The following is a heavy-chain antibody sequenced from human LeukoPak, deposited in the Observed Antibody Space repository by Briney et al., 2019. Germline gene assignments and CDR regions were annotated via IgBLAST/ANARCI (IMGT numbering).Heavy chain of an antibody. CDR2: ISSSGSTI. D-gene: IGHD1-26*01. CDR3: ARAASILSGSYYFDY. CDR1: GFTFSDYY. J-gene: IGHJ4*02. Sequence: GGSLRLSCAASGFTFSDYYMSWIRQAPGKGLEWVSYISSSGSTIYYADSVKGRFTISRDNAKNSLYLQMNSLRAEDTAVYYCARAASILSGSYYFDYWGQGTLVTVSS. V-gene: IGHV3-11*01.